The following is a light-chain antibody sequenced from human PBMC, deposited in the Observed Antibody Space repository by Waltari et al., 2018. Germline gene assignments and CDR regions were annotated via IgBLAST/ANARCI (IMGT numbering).Light chain of an antibody. Sequence: DIQMTQSPSSLSASVGDRFTITCRASQTISNDLNWYQQKPGKARMVLSYSASTLQSGVPSRFSGSRYGTDFTLTISSLQPEDFATYYCQQSYSTQTFGQGTKVGVK. J-gene: IGKJ1*01. CDR1: QTISND. V-gene: IGKV1-39*01. CDR3: QQSYSTQT. CDR2: SAS.